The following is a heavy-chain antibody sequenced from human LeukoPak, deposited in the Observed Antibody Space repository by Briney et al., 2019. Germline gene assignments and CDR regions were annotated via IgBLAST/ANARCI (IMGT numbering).Heavy chain of an antibody. D-gene: IGHD2-15*01. J-gene: IGHJ3*02. CDR2: IYSGGST. V-gene: IGHV3-66*01. CDR1: GFTVSSNY. Sequence: GGSLRLSCAASGFTVSSNYMSWVRQAPGKGLEGGSDIYSGGSTYYADSVKGRFTISRDNAKNTLYLQMNSLRAEDTSVYYCARAWPNCSGGSSQSGDAFDIWGQGTMVTVSS. CDR3: ARAWPNCSGGSSQSGDAFDI.